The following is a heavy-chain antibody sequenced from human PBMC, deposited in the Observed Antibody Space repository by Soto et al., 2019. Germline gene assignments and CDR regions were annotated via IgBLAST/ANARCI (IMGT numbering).Heavy chain of an antibody. J-gene: IGHJ3*01. V-gene: IGHV3-23*01. CDR2: ISGSGGST. CDR1: GFTFSSYA. CDR3: AKVPCYYFWSGTPSFDL. D-gene: IGHD3-3*01. Sequence: EVQLLESGGGLVQPGGSLRLSCAASGFTFSSYAMSWVRQAPGKGLEWVSAISGSGGSTSDADFVKGLFTISRDNAKNTLYLQMNRLTAKDTDVYYCAKVPCYYFWSGTPSFDLWCQGTIVNVSS.